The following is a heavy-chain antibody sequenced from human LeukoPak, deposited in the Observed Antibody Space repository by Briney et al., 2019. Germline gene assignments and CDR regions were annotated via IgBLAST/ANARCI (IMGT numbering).Heavy chain of an antibody. Sequence: QPGGSLRLSCTASGFIFRNYGMHWVRQAPGKGLEWVAVIWYDGSKKVYADSVKGRFTVSRDNSKSTLYLEMNSLRPEDTAVYFCARDPDGLRGYSFAYFHSWGQGTLVTVS. D-gene: IGHD5-18*01. CDR2: IWYDGSKK. CDR1: GFIFRNYG. J-gene: IGHJ4*02. V-gene: IGHV3-33*01. CDR3: ARDPDGLRGYSFAYFHS.